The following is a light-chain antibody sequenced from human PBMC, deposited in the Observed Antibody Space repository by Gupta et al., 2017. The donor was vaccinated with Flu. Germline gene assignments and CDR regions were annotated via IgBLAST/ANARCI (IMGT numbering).Light chain of an antibody. J-gene: IGKJ3*01. Sequence: DTAILSCRTSQNVAESLAWYQQKGGQAPRLLIYDASQRATGIPDRFSGSESGTDFTLTISSLEPADFAVYYCLQRASWPRFTFGPGT. CDR2: DAS. CDR3: LQRASWPRFT. V-gene: IGKV3-11*01. CDR1: QNVAES.